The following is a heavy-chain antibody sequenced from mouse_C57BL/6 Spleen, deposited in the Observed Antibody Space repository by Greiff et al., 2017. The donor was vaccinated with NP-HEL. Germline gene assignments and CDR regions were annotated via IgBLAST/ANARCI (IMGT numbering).Heavy chain of an antibody. CDR1: GYSFTDYN. CDR3: ARSGNYDYDNYAMDY. CDR2: INPNYGTT. Sequence: VQLKQSGPELVKPGASVKISCKASGYSFTDYNMNWVKQSNGKSLEWIGVINPNYGTTSYNQKFKGKATLTVDQSSSTAYMQLNSLTSEDSAVYYCARSGNYDYDNYAMDYWGQGTSVTVSS. V-gene: IGHV1-39*01. J-gene: IGHJ4*01. D-gene: IGHD2-4*01.